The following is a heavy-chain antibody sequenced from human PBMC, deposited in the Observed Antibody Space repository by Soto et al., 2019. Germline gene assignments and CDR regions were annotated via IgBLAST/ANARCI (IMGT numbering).Heavy chain of an antibody. CDR3: ARGGDGCGSACCYWDY. CDR2: INAGNGNT. Sequence: QVQLVQSGAEVKKPGASVKVSCKASGYTFTSYAMHWVRQAPGQRLEWMGWINAGNGNTKYSQKFQGRVTITRDTSARTAYMELSSLRSEDTAVYYCARGGDGCGSACCYWDYWGQGTLVTVSS. CDR1: GYTFTSYA. V-gene: IGHV1-3*01. J-gene: IGHJ4*02. D-gene: IGHD2-2*01.